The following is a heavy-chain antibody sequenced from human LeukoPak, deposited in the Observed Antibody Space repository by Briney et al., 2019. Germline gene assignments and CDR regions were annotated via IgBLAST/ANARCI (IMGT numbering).Heavy chain of an antibody. V-gene: IGHV4-34*01. Sequence: SETLSLTCAVYGGSFSGYYWSWIRQPPGKGREWLGEINHSGSTNYNPSLKSRVTISVDTSKNQFSLKLSSVTAADTAVYYCARFSYPGALTSSWQTRGPHPPQYFDYWGQGTLVTVSS. D-gene: IGHD6-13*01. CDR1: GGSFSGYY. J-gene: IGHJ4*02. CDR2: INHSGST. CDR3: ARFSYPGALTSSWQTRGPHPPQYFDY.